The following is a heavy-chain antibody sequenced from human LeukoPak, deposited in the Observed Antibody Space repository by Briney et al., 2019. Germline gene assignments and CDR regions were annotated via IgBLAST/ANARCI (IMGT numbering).Heavy chain of an antibody. CDR3: ARGGRRYYDSSGYYYYSA. CDR1: GGSFSGYY. Sequence: SETLSLTCAVYGGSFSGYYWSWIRQPPGKGLEWIGEINHSGSTNYNPSLKSRVTISVDTSKNQFSLKLSSVTAADTAVYYCARGGRRYYDSSGYYYYSAWGQGTLVTVSS. V-gene: IGHV4-34*01. CDR2: INHSGST. J-gene: IGHJ4*02. D-gene: IGHD3-22*01.